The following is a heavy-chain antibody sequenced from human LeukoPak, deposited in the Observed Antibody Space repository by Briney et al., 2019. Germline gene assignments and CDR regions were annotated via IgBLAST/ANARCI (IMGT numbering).Heavy chain of an antibody. CDR3: ARAAAGYYYYYYMDV. J-gene: IGHJ6*03. Sequence: PGGSLRLSCAASGLTFSSYSMNWVRQAPGKGLEWVSYISSSGSTIYYADSVKGRFTISRDNAKNSLYLQMNSLRAEDTAVYYCARAAAGYYYYYYMDVWGKGTTVTVSS. D-gene: IGHD6-13*01. CDR1: GLTFSSYS. V-gene: IGHV3-48*04. CDR2: ISSSGSTI.